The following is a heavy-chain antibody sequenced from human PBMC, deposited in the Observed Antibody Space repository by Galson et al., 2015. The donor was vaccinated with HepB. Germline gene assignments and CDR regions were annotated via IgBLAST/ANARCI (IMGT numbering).Heavy chain of an antibody. J-gene: IGHJ5*02. Sequence: PALVKPTQTLTLTCTFSGFSLSTSGMCVSWIRQPPGKALEWLALIDWDDDKYYSTSLKTRLTISKDTSKNQVVLTMTNMDPVDTATYYCARSSTAYSSGPDGFDPWGQGTLVTVSS. CDR3: ARSSTAYSSGPDGFDP. D-gene: IGHD6-25*01. CDR2: IDWDDDK. CDR1: GFSLSTSGMC. V-gene: IGHV2-70*01.